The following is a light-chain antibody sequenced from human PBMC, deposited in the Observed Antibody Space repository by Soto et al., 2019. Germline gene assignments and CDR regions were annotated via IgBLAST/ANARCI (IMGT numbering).Light chain of an antibody. CDR1: SSDVGGYKF. Sequence: QSALTQPASVSGSPGQSITISCTGTSSDVGGYKFVSWYQQHPGKAPKLMIYEVSNRPSGVSHRFSGSKSGNTASLTISGLQAEDEADYYCRSYTTSSTRVFGGGTKLTVL. V-gene: IGLV2-14*01. J-gene: IGLJ3*02. CDR2: EVS. CDR3: RSYTTSSTRV.